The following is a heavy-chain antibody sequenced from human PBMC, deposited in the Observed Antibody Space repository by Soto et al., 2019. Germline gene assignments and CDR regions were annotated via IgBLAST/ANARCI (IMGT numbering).Heavy chain of an antibody. CDR3: ARISQSIAARRAFAI. D-gene: IGHD6-6*01. V-gene: IGHV4-59*01. CDR2: IYYSGST. J-gene: IGHJ3*02. Sequence: QVQLQESGPGLVKPSETLSLTCTVSGGSIGGYYWSWIRQSPEKGLEWIGNIYYSGSTLYNPSLKSRITESLATSKYQFPLKVTPLTPAEPAVYYCARISQSIAARRAFAICWQATMVSVSS. CDR1: GGSIGGYY.